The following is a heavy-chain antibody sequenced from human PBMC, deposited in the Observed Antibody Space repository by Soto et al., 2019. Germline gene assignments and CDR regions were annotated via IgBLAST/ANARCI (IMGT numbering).Heavy chain of an antibody. Sequence: VSVKVSCKASGYTFTSYDINWVRQATGQGLEWMGWMNPNSGNTGYAQKFQGRVTMTRNTSISTAYMELSSLRSEDTAVYYCARVASNSIYSSSWFNWFDPWGQGTLVTVSS. CDR3: ARVASNSIYSSSWFNWFDP. J-gene: IGHJ5*02. D-gene: IGHD6-13*01. V-gene: IGHV1-8*01. CDR2: MNPNSGNT. CDR1: GYTFTSYD.